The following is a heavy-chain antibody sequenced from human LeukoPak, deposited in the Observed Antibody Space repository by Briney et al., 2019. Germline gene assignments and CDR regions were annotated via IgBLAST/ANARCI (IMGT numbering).Heavy chain of an antibody. CDR2: ISGSGGST. CDR3: ATPVSSGDAFDI. Sequence: PGGSLRLSCAASGFTFSSYSMSWVRQAPGKGLEWVSAISGSGGSTYYADSVKGRFTISRDNSKNTLFLQMNSLRAEDTAVYYCATPVSSGDAFDIWGQGTMVTVSS. D-gene: IGHD3-22*01. J-gene: IGHJ3*02. CDR1: GFTFSSYS. V-gene: IGHV3-23*01.